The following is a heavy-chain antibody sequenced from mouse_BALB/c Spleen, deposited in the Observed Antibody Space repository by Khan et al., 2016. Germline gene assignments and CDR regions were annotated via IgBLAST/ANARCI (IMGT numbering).Heavy chain of an antibody. CDR3: ARDDRWFAY. V-gene: IGHV5-4*02. Sequence: EVELVESGGGLVKPGGSLKLSCAASGFTFSDYYMYWVRQTPEKRLEWVATISDGGSYTYYPDSVKGRFTISRDNAKINLYLQMSSLKSEDTAMYYCARDDRWFAYWGQGTLVTVSA. CDR1: GFTFSDYY. J-gene: IGHJ3*01. D-gene: IGHD2-14*01. CDR2: ISDGGSYT.